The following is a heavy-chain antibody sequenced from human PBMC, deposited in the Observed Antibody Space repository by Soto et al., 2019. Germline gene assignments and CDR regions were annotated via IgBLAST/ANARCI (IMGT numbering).Heavy chain of an antibody. CDR2: IIPIFGTA. J-gene: IGHJ4*02. CDR3: ARGTGDSRAYYYVY. CDR1: GGTFSSYA. Sequence: QVQRVQSGAEVKKPGSSVKVSCKASGGTFSSYAISWVRQAPGQGLEWMGGIIPIFGTANYAQDFQGRVTITADESTSTAYMELTNLRSEDTAVYYCARGTGDSRAYYYVYWGQGTRVTVSS. D-gene: IGHD3-22*01. V-gene: IGHV1-69*12.